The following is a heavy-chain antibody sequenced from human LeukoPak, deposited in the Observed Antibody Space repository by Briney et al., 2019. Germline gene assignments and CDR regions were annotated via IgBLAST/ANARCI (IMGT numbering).Heavy chain of an antibody. J-gene: IGHJ4*02. CDR1: KFTFSTYA. Sequence: TGGSLRLSCAASKFTFSTYAMSWVRQAPGNGLEWVSLISASAGSTYYADSVKGRFTISRDNSKNTLYLQMNSLRVEDTAVYYCAKSMFVYGDYVPDHWGQGTLVTVSS. CDR2: ISASAGST. V-gene: IGHV3-23*01. CDR3: AKSMFVYGDYVPDH. D-gene: IGHD4-17*01.